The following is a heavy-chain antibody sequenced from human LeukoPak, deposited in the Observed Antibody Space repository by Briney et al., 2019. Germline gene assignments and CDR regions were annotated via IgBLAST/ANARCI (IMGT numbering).Heavy chain of an antibody. Sequence: ASVKVSCKASGYTFTSYYMHWVRQAPGQGLEWMGIINPSGGSTSYAQKFQGRVTMTRDMSTSTVYMELSGLRSEDTAVYYCATSPYSGGRGSLNWFDPWGQGTLVTVSS. D-gene: IGHD2-21*01. CDR2: INPSGGST. V-gene: IGHV1-46*01. J-gene: IGHJ5*02. CDR3: ATSPYSGGRGSLNWFDP. CDR1: GYTFTSYY.